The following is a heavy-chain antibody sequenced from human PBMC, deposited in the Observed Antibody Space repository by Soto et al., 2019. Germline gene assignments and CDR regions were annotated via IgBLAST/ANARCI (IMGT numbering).Heavy chain of an antibody. V-gene: IGHV4-31*03. CDR3: VRGGIAGNWFDP. J-gene: IGHJ5*02. CDR2: IFHSVTT. Sequence: QVQLQESGPGLVKPSQTLSLTCSVSGGSITSGGFYWSWIRQHPGKGLEWIAYIFHSVTTDYNPSLKSRVIISADTSKNQFSLKLTSVTAADTAVYYCVRGGIAGNWFDPWGQGTLVTVSS. D-gene: IGHD6-13*01. CDR1: GGSITSGGFY.